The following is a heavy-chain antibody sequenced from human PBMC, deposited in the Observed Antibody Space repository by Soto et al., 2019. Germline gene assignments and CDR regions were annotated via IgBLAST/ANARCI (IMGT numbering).Heavy chain of an antibody. CDR1: GGSISSSSYY. V-gene: IGHV4-39*01. CDR3: ARRFDFWSGYQYYYYYYYMDV. CDR2: IYYSGST. D-gene: IGHD3-3*01. J-gene: IGHJ6*03. Sequence: QLQLQESGPGLVKPSETLSLTCTVSGGSISSSSYYWGWIRQPPGKGLEWIGSIYYSGSTYYNPSLKSRVTISVDTSKNQFSLKLSSVTAADTAVYYCARRFDFWSGYQYYYYYYYMDVWGKGTTVTVSS.